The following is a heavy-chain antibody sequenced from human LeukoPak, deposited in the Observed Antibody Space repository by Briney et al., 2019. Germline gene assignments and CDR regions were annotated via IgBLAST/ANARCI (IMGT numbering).Heavy chain of an antibody. V-gene: IGHV5-51*03. CDR2: IYPGDSDT. Sequence: PGESLKISCKGSGYSFTSYWIGWVRQMPGKGLEWMGIIYPGDSDTRYSPSFQGQVTISADKSISTAYLQWSSLKASDTAMYYCARGYYGSGSSTYPDYWGQGTLVTVSS. CDR3: ARGYYGSGSSTYPDY. CDR1: GYSFTSYW. J-gene: IGHJ4*02. D-gene: IGHD3-10*01.